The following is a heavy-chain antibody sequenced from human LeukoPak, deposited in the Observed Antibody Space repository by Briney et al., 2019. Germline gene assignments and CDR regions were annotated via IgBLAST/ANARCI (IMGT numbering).Heavy chain of an antibody. CDR1: GGSISSSRYY. Sequence: PPETLSLTCTVSGGSISSSRYYWGWIRQPPGKGLEWIGSIYCSGSTYYNPSLKSRVTISVDTSKNHFSLKLSSVTAADTAVSYCSRRDGRRCSGGSCYRFDPWGQGTLVTVSS. D-gene: IGHD2-15*01. CDR2: IYCSGST. J-gene: IGHJ5*02. CDR3: SRRDGRRCSGGSCYRFDP. V-gene: IGHV4-39*02.